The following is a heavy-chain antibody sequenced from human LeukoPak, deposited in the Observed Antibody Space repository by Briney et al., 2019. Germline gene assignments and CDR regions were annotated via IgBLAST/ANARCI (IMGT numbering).Heavy chain of an antibody. CDR1: VHFLSSGYY. D-gene: IGHD3-10*01. CDR3: ARYGLAGNYGIYYFDY. J-gene: IGHJ4*02. V-gene: IGHV4-38-2*02. CDR2: IYHSGST. Sequence: PSETLSLTCSVSVHFLSSGYYWGWIRQPPGKGLEWIASIYHSGSTFYNPSLKSRVTISVDTPKNQFSLKLSSVTAAVSAVYYCARYGLAGNYGIYYFDYWGQGTMVTVSS.